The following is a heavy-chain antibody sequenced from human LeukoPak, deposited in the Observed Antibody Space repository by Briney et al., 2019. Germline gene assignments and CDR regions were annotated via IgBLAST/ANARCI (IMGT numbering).Heavy chain of an antibody. V-gene: IGHV4-38-2*02. CDR1: GYSISSGYY. CDR3: ARDRLRWPKIDY. Sequence: PSETLSLTCTVSGYSISSGYYWGWIRQPPGKGLEWIGSIYHSGSTNYNPSLKSRVTISVDTSKNQFSLKLSSVTAADTAVYYCARDRLRWPKIDYWGQGTLVTVSS. J-gene: IGHJ4*02. D-gene: IGHD4-23*01. CDR2: IYHSGST.